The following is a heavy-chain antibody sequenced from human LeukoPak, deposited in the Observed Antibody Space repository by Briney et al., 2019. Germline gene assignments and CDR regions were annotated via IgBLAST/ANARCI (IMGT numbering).Heavy chain of an antibody. Sequence: SGGSLRLSCAASGFTFSSNAMSWVRQAPGKGLEWVTFISYDGNDKYYGDSVKGRVTISRDNSKNTLYLQMNSLRPEDTAVYYCAKDAIIVATIREIDSWGQGTLVTVSS. V-gene: IGHV3-30*18. D-gene: IGHD5-12*01. CDR2: ISYDGNDK. J-gene: IGHJ5*01. CDR3: AKDAIIVATIREIDS. CDR1: GFTFSSNA.